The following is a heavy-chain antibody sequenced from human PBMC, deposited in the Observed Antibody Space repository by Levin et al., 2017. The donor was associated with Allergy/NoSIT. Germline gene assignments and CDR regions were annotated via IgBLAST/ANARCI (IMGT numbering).Heavy chain of an antibody. D-gene: IGHD5-12*01. J-gene: IGHJ6*03. CDR3: ARGLTLSGYDIYYYYYMDV. CDR2: ISAYNGNT. Sequence: ASVKVSCKASGYTFTSYGISWVRQAPGQGLEWMGWISAYNGNTNYAQKLQGRVTMTTDTSTSTAYMELRSLRSDDTAVYYCARGLTLSGYDIYYYYYMDVWGKGTTVTVSS. CDR1: GYTFTSYG. V-gene: IGHV1-18*01.